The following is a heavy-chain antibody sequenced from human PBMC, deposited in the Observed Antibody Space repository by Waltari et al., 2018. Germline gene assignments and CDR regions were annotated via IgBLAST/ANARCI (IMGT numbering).Heavy chain of an antibody. J-gene: IGHJ4*02. CDR2: IYSGGST. V-gene: IGHV3-53*01. CDR3: ARDTRAVAGTGDFDC. Sequence: EVQLVESGGGLIQPGGSLRLSCAASGFTVSTNYMSWVLQAPGKGLAWVSVIYSGGSTYYADSVKGRFIISRDNSKNALYLQMNSLRAEDTAVYYCARDTRAVAGTGDFDCWGQGTLVTVSS. D-gene: IGHD6-19*01. CDR1: GFTVSTNY.